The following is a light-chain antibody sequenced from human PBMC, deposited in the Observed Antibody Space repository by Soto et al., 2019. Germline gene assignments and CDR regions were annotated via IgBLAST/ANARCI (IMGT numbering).Light chain of an antibody. CDR2: GAS. Sequence: EIVLTQSPATLSVSPGKRATLSCRASQSVSSNLAWYQQKPGQAPRLLTYGASTRATGIPARLSGSGSGTEFTLTISSLQSEDFAVYYCQQYNNWPPITFGQGTRLEIK. J-gene: IGKJ5*01. CDR3: QQYNNWPPIT. CDR1: QSVSSN. V-gene: IGKV3-15*01.